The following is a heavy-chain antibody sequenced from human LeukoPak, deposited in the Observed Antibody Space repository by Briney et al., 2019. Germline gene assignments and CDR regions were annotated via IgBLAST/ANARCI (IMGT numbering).Heavy chain of an antibody. V-gene: IGHV3-7*03. CDR3: ARVEGP. Sequence: GGSLRLSCAASGFTFTSYAMSWVRQAPGKGLEWVANIKQDGSQRYYVDSVKGRFTISRDNAKNSLYLQMDSLRAEDTAVYYCARVEGPWGQGTLVTVSS. CDR2: IKQDGSQR. J-gene: IGHJ4*02. CDR1: GFTFTSYA.